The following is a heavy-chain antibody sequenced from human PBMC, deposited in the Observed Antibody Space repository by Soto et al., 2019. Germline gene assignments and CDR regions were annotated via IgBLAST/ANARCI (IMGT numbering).Heavy chain of an antibody. V-gene: IGHV3-74*01. CDR1: GFTFSSYW. Sequence: HPGGSLRLSCAAYGFTFSSYWMHWVRQAPGKGLAWVSRIHIDGVTTDYADSVKGRFTISRDNARNTLYLQMNSLRAEDTAVYFCAREEYSSSWPPLDCWGPGTLVTVSS. CDR2: IHIDGVTT. J-gene: IGHJ4*02. D-gene: IGHD4-4*01. CDR3: AREEYSSSWPPLDC.